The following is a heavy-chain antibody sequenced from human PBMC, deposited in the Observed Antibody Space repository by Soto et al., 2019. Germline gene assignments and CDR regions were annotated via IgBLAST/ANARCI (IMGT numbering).Heavy chain of an antibody. CDR1: GYTFVSYG. Sequence: QVQLVQSGAEVKEPGASVKVSCKASGYTFVSYGISWVRQAPGQGLEWMGWISPYNGNTNYAQKFQDRVTMTTDTSTSTVYMELRSLRSDDTAVYYCSRDAQKWLVAAFEIWGQGTMVTVSS. D-gene: IGHD6-19*01. V-gene: IGHV1-18*01. J-gene: IGHJ3*02. CDR2: ISPYNGNT. CDR3: SRDAQKWLVAAFEI.